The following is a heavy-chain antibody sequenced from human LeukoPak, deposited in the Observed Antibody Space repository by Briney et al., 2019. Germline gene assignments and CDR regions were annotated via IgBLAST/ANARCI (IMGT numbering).Heavy chain of an antibody. Sequence: SVKVSCKASGGTFSSYAISWVRQAPGQGLEWMGRIIPIFGTANYAQKFQGRVTITTDESTSTAHMELSSLRSEDTAVYYCARAAKGYYDSSGPDDAFDIWGQGTMVTVSS. CDR1: GGTFSSYA. J-gene: IGHJ3*02. CDR3: ARAAKGYYDSSGPDDAFDI. D-gene: IGHD3-22*01. V-gene: IGHV1-69*05. CDR2: IIPIFGTA.